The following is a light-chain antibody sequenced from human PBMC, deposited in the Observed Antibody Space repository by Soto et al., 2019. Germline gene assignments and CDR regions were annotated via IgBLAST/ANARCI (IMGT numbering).Light chain of an antibody. CDR2: DVT. Sequence: QSVLTQPRSVSGSPGQSVTISCTGTYSDVGLYDYVSWYQQYPGKAPKLIIYDVTQRPSGVPDRFSGSKSGHTASLTISGLQAEDEADYYCCSYAGSYTYVFGSGTKVTVL. V-gene: IGLV2-11*01. CDR3: CSYAGSYTYV. J-gene: IGLJ1*01. CDR1: YSDVGLYDY.